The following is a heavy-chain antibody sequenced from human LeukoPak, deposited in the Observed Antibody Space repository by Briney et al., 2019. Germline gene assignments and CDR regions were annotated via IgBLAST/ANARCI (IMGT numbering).Heavy chain of an antibody. V-gene: IGHV4-59*01. Sequence: LETLSLTCTVSGGSISSYYWSWIRQPPGKGLEWIGYIYYSGSTNYNPSLKSRVTISVDTSKNQFSLKLSSVTAADTAVYYCARAISGWSPFDYWGQGTLVTVSS. CDR3: ARAISGWSPFDY. D-gene: IGHD6-19*01. J-gene: IGHJ4*02. CDR2: IYYSGST. CDR1: GGSISSYY.